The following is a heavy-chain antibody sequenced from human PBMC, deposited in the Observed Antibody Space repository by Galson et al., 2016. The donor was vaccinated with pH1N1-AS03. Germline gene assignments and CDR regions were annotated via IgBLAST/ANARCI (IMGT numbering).Heavy chain of an antibody. Sequence: SVKASCKASGYILSDYAMQWVRQAPGHRLEWMGWINAGNGNTKYSQNFQGRVTIIRDISASTAYMELSNLKSEDTAVYYCARDRGSGYDLFDYYYGMDVWGQGTTVTVSS. V-gene: IGHV1-3*01. CDR1: GYILSDYA. J-gene: IGHJ6*02. CDR2: INAGNGNT. CDR3: ARDRGSGYDLFDYYYGMDV. D-gene: IGHD5-12*01.